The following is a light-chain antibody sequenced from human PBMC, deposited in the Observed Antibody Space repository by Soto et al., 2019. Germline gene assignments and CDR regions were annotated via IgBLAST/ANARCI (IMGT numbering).Light chain of an antibody. CDR1: SGDVGAYDF. J-gene: IGLJ1*01. V-gene: IGLV2-14*01. CDR3: VSFTVHYSYV. Sequence: QSVLTQPASVSGSPGQSITISCTGTSGDVGAYDFVSWYQYHPGKAPRLVIYDVSRRPAGASDRFSGSKSGSTASLTISSLQAEDEADYYCVSFTVHYSYVFGTGTKVTVL. CDR2: DVS.